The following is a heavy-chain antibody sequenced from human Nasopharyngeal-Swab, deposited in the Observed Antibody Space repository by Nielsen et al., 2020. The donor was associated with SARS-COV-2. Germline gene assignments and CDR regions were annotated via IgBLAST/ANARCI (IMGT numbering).Heavy chain of an antibody. D-gene: IGHD3-16*01. CDR2: IIPIFGSA. CDR1: GGTFSSYA. Sequence: SVKVSCKASGGTFSSYAISWARQAPGQGLEWMGGIIPIFGSANYAQKFQGRVTITADESTSTAYMELSSLRSEDTAVYYCARVRPGEVWLYFFDYWGQGTLVTVSS. V-gene: IGHV1-69*13. J-gene: IGHJ4*02. CDR3: ARVRPGEVWLYFFDY.